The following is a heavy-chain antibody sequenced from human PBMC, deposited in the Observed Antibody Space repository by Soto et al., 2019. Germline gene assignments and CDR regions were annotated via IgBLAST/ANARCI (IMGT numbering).Heavy chain of an antibody. CDR2: ISYDGSNK. D-gene: IGHD3-10*01. J-gene: IGHJ6*02. CDR1: GFTFSSYA. CDR3: ARDLSGTNTVGYSDYYYGMDV. Sequence: GGSLRLSCAASGFTFSSYAMHWVRQAPGKGLEWVAVISYDGSNKYYADSVKGRFTISRDNSKNTLYLQMNSLRAEDTAVYYCARDLSGTNTVGYSDYYYGMDVWGQGTTVTVSS. V-gene: IGHV3-30-3*01.